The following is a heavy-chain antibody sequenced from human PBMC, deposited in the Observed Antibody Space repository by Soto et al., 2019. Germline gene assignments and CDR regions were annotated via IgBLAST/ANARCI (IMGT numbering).Heavy chain of an antibody. D-gene: IGHD1-1*01. Sequence: SETLSLTCTVSGGSISSSSYYWGWIRQPPGKGLEWIGSIYYSGSTYYNPSLKSRVTISVDRSKNQFSLKLSSVTAADTAVYYCAAGGGSPRYTRARGTLVTVSS. CDR2: IYYSGST. V-gene: IGHV4-39*07. J-gene: IGHJ1*01. CDR1: GGSISSSSYY. CDR3: AAGGGSPRYT.